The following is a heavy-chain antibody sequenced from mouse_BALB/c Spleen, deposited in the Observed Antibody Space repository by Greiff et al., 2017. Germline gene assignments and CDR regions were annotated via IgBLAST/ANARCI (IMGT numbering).Heavy chain of an antibody. CDR1: GFTFSSFG. D-gene: IGHD2-4*01. V-gene: IGHV5-17*02. Sequence: DVKLVESGGGLVQPGGSRKLSCAASGFTFSSFGMHWVRQAPEKGLEWVAYISSGSSTIYYADTVKGRFTISRDNPKNTLFLQMTSLRSEDTAMYYCARREDYYDYLAYWGQGTLVTVSA. J-gene: IGHJ3*01. CDR2: ISSGSSTI. CDR3: ARREDYYDYLAY.